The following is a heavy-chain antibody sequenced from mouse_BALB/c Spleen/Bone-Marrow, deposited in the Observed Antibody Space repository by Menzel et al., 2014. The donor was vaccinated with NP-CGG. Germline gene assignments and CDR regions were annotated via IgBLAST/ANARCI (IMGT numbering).Heavy chain of an antibody. J-gene: IGHJ2*01. D-gene: IGHD4-1*01. V-gene: IGHV5-17*02. Sequence: EVKLMESGGGLVQPGGSRKLSCAASGFTFSSFGMHWVRQAPEKGLEWVAYISSGSRTIYYADTVKGRFTIYRDNPKNTLFLQMDDLRSEDTAMYYCTRGGNWEDFDYWGQGTTLTVSS. CDR1: GFTFSSFG. CDR3: TRGGNWEDFDY. CDR2: ISSGSRTI.